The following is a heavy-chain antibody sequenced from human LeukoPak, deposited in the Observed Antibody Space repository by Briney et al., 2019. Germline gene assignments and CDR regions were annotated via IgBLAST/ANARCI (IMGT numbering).Heavy chain of an antibody. CDR2: ISYDGSNK. J-gene: IGHJ4*02. V-gene: IGHV3-30*04. Sequence: GGSLRLSCAASGFTFSSYAMHWVRQAPGKGLEWEAVISYDGSNKYYADSVKGRFTISRDNSKNTLYLQMNSLRAEDTAVYYCARGNSGIPDYWGQGTLVTVSS. CDR3: ARGNSGIPDY. CDR1: GFTFSSYA. D-gene: IGHD1/OR15-1a*01.